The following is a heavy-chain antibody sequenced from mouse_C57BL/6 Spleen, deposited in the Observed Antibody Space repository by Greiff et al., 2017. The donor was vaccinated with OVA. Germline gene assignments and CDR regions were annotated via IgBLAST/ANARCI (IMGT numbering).Heavy chain of an antibody. J-gene: IGHJ2*01. D-gene: IGHD1-1*01. CDR3: ARRSEGYYFDY. CDR1: GYTFTSYW. Sequence: QVHVKQPGAELVKPGASVKLSCKASGYTFTSYWMHWVKQRPGQGLEWIGMIHPNSGSTNYNEKFKSKSTLTVDKSSSTAYMQLSSLTSEDSAVYYCARRSEGYYFDYWGQGTTLTVSS. CDR2: IHPNSGST. V-gene: IGHV1-64*01.